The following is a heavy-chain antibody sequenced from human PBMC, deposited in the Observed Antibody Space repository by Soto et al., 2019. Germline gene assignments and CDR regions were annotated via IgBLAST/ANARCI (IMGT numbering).Heavy chain of an antibody. Sequence: SETLSLTCSVSGDSVSNYYWSWFRQPAGKGLEWIGRIYTGGSTNYNPSLKSRVTLSVDTSKNQFSLRLTSVTAADTAVYYCARANVGPPGGGSWTMPFDFWGQGTLVTVSS. V-gene: IGHV4-4*07. CDR2: IYTGGST. J-gene: IGHJ4*02. CDR1: GDSVSNYY. CDR3: ARANVGPPGGGSWTMPFDF. D-gene: IGHD2-15*01.